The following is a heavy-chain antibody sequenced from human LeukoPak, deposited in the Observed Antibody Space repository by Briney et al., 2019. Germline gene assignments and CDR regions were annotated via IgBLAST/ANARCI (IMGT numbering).Heavy chain of an antibody. CDR1: GGSISSDNYS. D-gene: IGHD3-22*01. CDR3: ACLTTADAFDI. Sequence: PSETLSLTCTVSGGSISSDNYSWSWLRQPAGKGLEWIGRVYTSGSTNYNPSLKSRVTISVDTSKKQFSLKLSSVTAADTAVYYCACLTTADAFDIWGQGTMVTVSS. V-gene: IGHV4-61*02. J-gene: IGHJ3*02. CDR2: VYTSGST.